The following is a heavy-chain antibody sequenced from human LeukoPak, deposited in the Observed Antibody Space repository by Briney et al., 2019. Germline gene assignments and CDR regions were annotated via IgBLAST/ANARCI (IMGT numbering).Heavy chain of an antibody. CDR2: IYYGGST. D-gene: IGHD4-17*01. Sequence: SETLSLTCTVSGGSISSYYWSWIRQPPGKGLEWIGYIYYGGSTNYNPSLKSRVTISVDTSKNQFSLKLSSVTAADTAVYYCARHIDYGDYPDYWGQGTLVTVSS. CDR3: ARHIDYGDYPDY. J-gene: IGHJ4*02. CDR1: GGSISSYY. V-gene: IGHV4-59*08.